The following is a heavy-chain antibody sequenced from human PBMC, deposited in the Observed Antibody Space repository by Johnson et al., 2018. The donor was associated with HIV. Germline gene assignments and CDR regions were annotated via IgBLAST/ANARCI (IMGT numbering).Heavy chain of an antibody. CDR3: ARAGRWSGDTFDI. V-gene: IGHV3-30*03. Sequence: QVQLVESGGGVVQPGRSLRLSCAASGFTFSSYGMHWVRQAPGKGLEWVAVISYDGSNKYYADSVKGRFTISRDNSKNTLYLQMNSLRAEDTAVYYCARAGRWSGDTFDIWGQGTMVTVSS. CDR2: ISYDGSNK. D-gene: IGHD3-10*01. J-gene: IGHJ3*02. CDR1: GFTFSSYG.